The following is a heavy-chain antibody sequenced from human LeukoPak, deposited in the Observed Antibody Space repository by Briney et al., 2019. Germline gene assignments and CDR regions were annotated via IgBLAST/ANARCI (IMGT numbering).Heavy chain of an antibody. CDR1: GFTFSSYA. D-gene: IGHD3-3*01. CDR2: ISGSGGST. V-gene: IGHV3-23*01. J-gene: IGHJ4*02. Sequence: LPGGSLRLSCAASGFTFSSYAMSWVRQAPGKGLEWVSAISGSGGSTYYADSVKGRFTISRDNSKNTLYLQMNSLRAEDTAVYYCAKDLSGFFEVGFDYWGQGTLVTVSS. CDR3: AKDLSGFFEVGFDY.